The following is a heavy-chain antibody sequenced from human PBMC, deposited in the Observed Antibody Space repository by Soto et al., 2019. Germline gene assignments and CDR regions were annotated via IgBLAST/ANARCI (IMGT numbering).Heavy chain of an antibody. Sequence: EVQLVESGGGLVQPGGSLRLSCAASGFTFSSYWMHWVRQAPGKGLVWVSRIDNAGSSVRYADSVKGRITISRDNAKNTLYLQMNSLRAEDTAVYYGTRVGGSVSGMDVWGQGTTVTDS. CDR3: TRVGGSVSGMDV. D-gene: IGHD1-26*01. J-gene: IGHJ6*02. CDR2: IDNAGSSV. V-gene: IGHV3-74*01. CDR1: GFTFSSYW.